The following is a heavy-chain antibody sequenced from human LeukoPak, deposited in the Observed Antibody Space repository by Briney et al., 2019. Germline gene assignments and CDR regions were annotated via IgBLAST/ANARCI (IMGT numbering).Heavy chain of an antibody. CDR3: AQEGIAVPHLTRGYFNL. Sequence: GGSLRLSCAASGFTFSGYPMHWVRQAPGKGLQWVALMSQSGIKESYADSVKGRFTISRDNSENTLYLQMNSLRAEDTAVYYCAQEGIAVPHLTRGYFNLWGRGTLVTVSS. D-gene: IGHD6-19*01. CDR1: GFTFSGYP. CDR2: MSQSGIKE. J-gene: IGHJ2*01. V-gene: IGHV3-30-3*02.